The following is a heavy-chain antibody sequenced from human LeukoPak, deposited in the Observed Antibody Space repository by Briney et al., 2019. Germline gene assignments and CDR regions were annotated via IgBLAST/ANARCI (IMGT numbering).Heavy chain of an antibody. CDR2: IIPILGIA. CDR3: ARTLWFGESNAFDI. J-gene: IGHJ3*02. CDR1: GGTFSSYA. D-gene: IGHD3-10*01. V-gene: IGHV1-69*04. Sequence: SVKVSCKSSGGTFSSYAISWVRQAPGQGLEWMGRIIPILGIANYAQKFQGRVTITADKSTSTAYMELSSLRSEDTAVYYCARTLWFGESNAFDIWGQGTMVTVSS.